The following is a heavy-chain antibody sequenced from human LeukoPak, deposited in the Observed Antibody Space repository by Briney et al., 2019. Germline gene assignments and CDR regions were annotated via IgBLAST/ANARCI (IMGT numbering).Heavy chain of an antibody. CDR2: ISSSSSYI. D-gene: IGHD6-19*01. Sequence: PGGSLRLSCAASGFTFSSYSMNWVRQAPGKGLEWVPSISSSSSYIYYADSVKGRFTISRDNAKNSLYLQMNSLRAEDTAVYYCARDVGGDSSGWYCDSWGQGTLVTVSS. CDR1: GFTFSSYS. V-gene: IGHV3-21*01. CDR3: ARDVGGDSSGWYCDS. J-gene: IGHJ4*02.